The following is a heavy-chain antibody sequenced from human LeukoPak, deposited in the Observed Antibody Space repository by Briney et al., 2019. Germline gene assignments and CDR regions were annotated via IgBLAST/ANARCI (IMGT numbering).Heavy chain of an antibody. CDR1: GFTFVDCA. CDR3: AKGGWELLNWFDP. V-gene: IGHV3-23*01. Sequence: GGSLRLSCTASGFTFVDCAINWFRQAPGKGLEWVSAISGSDGNTYYGDSVKGRFTISRDNAKNSLYLQMNSLRAEDTALYYCAKGGWELLNWFDPWGQGTLVTVSS. J-gene: IGHJ5*02. CDR2: ISGSDGNT. D-gene: IGHD1-26*01.